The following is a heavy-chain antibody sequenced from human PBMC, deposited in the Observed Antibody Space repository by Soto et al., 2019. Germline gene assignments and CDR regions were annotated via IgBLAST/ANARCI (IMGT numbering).Heavy chain of an antibody. CDR1: GFTFSSYA. J-gene: IGHJ2*01. V-gene: IGHV3-30-3*01. Sequence: QVQLVESGGGVVQPGRSLRLSCAASGFTFSSYAMHWVRQAPGKGLEWVAVISYDGSNKYYADSVKGRFTISRDNSKNTLYLQMNCLRAEDTAVYYCARDWGARPPSWYFDLWGRGTLVTVSS. D-gene: IGHD6-6*01. CDR2: ISYDGSNK. CDR3: ARDWGARPPSWYFDL.